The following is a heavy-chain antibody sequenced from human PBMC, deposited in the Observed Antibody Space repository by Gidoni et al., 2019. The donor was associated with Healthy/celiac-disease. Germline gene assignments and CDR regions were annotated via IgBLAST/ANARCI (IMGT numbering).Heavy chain of an antibody. CDR1: GGTFSSYA. J-gene: IGHJ4*02. CDR2: IIPIFGTA. D-gene: IGHD3-9*01. CDR3: ARSPYYDILTGYYRRGGIDY. V-gene: IGHV1-69*06. Sequence: QGQLVQSGAEVKKPGSSVKVSCKASGGTFSSYAISWVRQAPGPGLEWLGGIIPIFGTANYAQKFQGRVTITADKSTSTAYMELSSLRSEYTAVYSCARSPYYDILTGYYRRGGIDYWGQGTLVTVSS.